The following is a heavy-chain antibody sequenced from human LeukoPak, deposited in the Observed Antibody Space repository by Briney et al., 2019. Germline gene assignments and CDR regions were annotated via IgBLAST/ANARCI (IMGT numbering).Heavy chain of an antibody. V-gene: IGHV4-61*09. J-gene: IGHJ4*02. CDR3: ARDHPRLGSGIPII. CDR2: IYTNGRT. D-gene: IGHD2-15*01. Sequence: SETLALTCTVSGGSIDTGSYYWGWIRQPAGDGLGWIGHIYTNGRTNSNTFLKSRVTISVDTSTSPFSLNLSSVTAADTAVYYCARDHPRLGSGIPIIWGQGTLVTVSS. CDR1: GGSIDTGSYY.